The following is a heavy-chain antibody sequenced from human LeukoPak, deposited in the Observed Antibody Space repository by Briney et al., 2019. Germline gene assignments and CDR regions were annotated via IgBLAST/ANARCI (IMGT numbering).Heavy chain of an antibody. D-gene: IGHD5-24*01. CDR1: GFTFSSYS. Sequence: PGGSLRLSCAASGFTFSSYSMNWVRQAPGKGLEWVSYISSTSSTIYYADSVKGRFTISRDNAKNLLYLQMKSLRDEDTAVYYCAKDGYKWNFDNWGQGTLVTVSS. CDR2: ISSTSSTI. J-gene: IGHJ4*02. CDR3: AKDGYKWNFDN. V-gene: IGHV3-48*02.